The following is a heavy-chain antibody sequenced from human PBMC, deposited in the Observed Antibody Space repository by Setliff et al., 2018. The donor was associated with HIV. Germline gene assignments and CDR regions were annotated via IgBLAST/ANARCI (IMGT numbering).Heavy chain of an antibody. CDR1: GGSFSGYY. V-gene: IGHV4-34*01. D-gene: IGHD1-26*01. J-gene: IGHJ3*02. CDR3: ARRRWELLKRGAAFDI. Sequence: PSETLSLTCAVYGGSFSGYYWSWIRQPPGKGLEWIGEINHSGSTNYNPSLKSRVTISVDTSKNQFSLKLSSVTAADTAVYYCARRRWELLKRGAAFDIWG. CDR2: INHSGST.